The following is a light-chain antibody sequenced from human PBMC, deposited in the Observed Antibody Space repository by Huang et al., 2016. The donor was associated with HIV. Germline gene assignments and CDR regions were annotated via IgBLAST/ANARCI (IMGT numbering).Light chain of an antibody. V-gene: IGKV3-20*01. CDR2: GAS. Sequence: EIVLTQSPGTLSSSPGDGITLSCRASQTIRDSMVAWSRQRPGQAPRLLIHGASTRAAGIPDRFTGRESGTDFSLTISSLEPEDFAIYFCQQYASAPLTFGGGTRV. CDR1: QTIRDSM. J-gene: IGKJ4*01. CDR3: QQYASAPLT.